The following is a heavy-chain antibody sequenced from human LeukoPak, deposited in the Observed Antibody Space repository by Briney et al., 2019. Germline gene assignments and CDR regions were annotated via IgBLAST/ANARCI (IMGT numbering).Heavy chain of an antibody. V-gene: IGHV4-59*01. CDR3: ARSWPIAAAGTHGGWFDP. Sequence: KLSKPRSLTATFPVASFVVYNGTWIRQPPGKGLDWIGFIYYSGSTNYNPSLKSRVTISVDTSKNQFSLKLSSVTAADTAVYYCARSWPIAAAGTHGGWFDPWGQGTLVTVSS. CDR1: VASFVVYN. CDR2: IYYSGST. J-gene: IGHJ5*02. D-gene: IGHD6-13*01.